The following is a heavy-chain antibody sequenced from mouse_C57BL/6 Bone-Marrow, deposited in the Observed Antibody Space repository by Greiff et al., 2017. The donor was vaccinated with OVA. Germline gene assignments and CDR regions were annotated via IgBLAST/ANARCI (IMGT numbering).Heavy chain of an antibody. CDR3: TMAYYSNHGYFDV. CDR1: GFNIKDDY. D-gene: IGHD2-5*01. CDR2: IDPENGDT. V-gene: IGHV14-4*01. Sequence: VQLQQSGAELVRPGASVKLSCTASGFNIKDDYMHWVKQRPEQGLEWIGWIDPENGDTEYASKFQGKATITADTSSNTAYLQLSSLTSEDAAVYNCTMAYYSNHGYFDVWGTGTTVTVSS. J-gene: IGHJ1*03.